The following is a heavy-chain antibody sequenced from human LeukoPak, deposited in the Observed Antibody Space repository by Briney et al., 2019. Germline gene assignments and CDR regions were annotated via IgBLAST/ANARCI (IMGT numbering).Heavy chain of an antibody. D-gene: IGHD4-17*01. CDR1: GFTCSSYW. CDR2: IKQDGSEK. V-gene: IGHV3-7*01. CDR3: ARAPGEGWFDP. J-gene: IGHJ5*02. Sequence: GGSLRLSCAAYGFTCSSYWMRWVRQAPGKGLEWVASIKQDGSEKYYEDSVKGRFTISRDNAKNSLYLQMNSLRAEDTALYYCARAPGEGWFDPWGQGTLVTVSS.